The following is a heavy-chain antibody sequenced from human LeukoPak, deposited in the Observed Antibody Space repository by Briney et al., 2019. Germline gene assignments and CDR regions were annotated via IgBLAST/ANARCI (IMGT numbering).Heavy chain of an antibody. D-gene: IGHD3-9*01. CDR2: ISPLLGAS. V-gene: IGHV1-69*13. Sequence: SVKVSCEASGGTFSDHIIFWVRQAPGQGLEWMGGISPLLGASNHTQKFQDRVRITADESASTAYMELSNLRSADTAVYYCATYDILTGFDYWGQGTLVTVSS. CDR1: GGTFSDHI. CDR3: ATYDILTGFDY. J-gene: IGHJ4*02.